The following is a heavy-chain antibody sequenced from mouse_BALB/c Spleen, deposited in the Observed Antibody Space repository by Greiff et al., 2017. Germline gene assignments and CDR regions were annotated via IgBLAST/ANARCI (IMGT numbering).Heavy chain of an antibody. CDR3: ARGYGSSYYWYFDV. V-gene: IGHV14-1*02. CDR2: IDPENGNT. J-gene: IGHJ1*01. Sequence: VQLQQSGAELVRPGALVKLSCKASGFNIKDYYMHWVKQRPEQGLEWIGWIDPENGNTIYDPKFQGKASITADTSSNTAYLQLSSLTSEDTAVYYCARGYGSSYYWYFDVWAAGTTVTVSS. CDR1: GFNIKDYY. D-gene: IGHD1-1*01.